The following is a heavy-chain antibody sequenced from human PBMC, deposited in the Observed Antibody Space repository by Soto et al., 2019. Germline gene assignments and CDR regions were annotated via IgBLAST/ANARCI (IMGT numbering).Heavy chain of an antibody. V-gene: IGHV1-24*01. D-gene: IGHD6-13*01. J-gene: IGHJ4*02. CDR1: GYTLTELS. Sequence: ASVKVSCKVSGYTLTELSMHWVRQAPGKGLEWMGGFDPEDGETIYAQKFQGRVTMTEDTSTDTAYMELSSLRSEDTAVYYCATGPWYSSSWYKGGLDYWGQGTLVTVSS. CDR2: FDPEDGET. CDR3: ATGPWYSSSWYKGGLDY.